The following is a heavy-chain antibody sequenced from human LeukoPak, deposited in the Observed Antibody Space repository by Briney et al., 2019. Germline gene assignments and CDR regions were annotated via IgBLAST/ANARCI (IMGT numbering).Heavy chain of an antibody. Sequence: SETLSLTCTVSGGSISSSSYYWGWIRQPPGKGLEWIGSIYYSGSTYYNPSLKSRVTISVDTSKNQFSLKLSSVTAADTAVYYCARVRRARPLYYFDYWGQGTLVTVSS. CDR1: GGSISSSSYY. D-gene: IGHD6-6*01. CDR3: ARVRRARPLYYFDY. J-gene: IGHJ4*02. CDR2: IYYSGST. V-gene: IGHV4-39*07.